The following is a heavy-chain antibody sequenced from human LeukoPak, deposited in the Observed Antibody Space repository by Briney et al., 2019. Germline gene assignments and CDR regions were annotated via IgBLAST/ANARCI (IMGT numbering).Heavy chain of an antibody. CDR2: INSDGSST. V-gene: IGHV3-74*01. CDR3: ARRIAAAAAPYYFDY. D-gene: IGHD6-13*01. CDR1: GFTFSSYW. J-gene: IGHJ4*02. Sequence: GGSLRLSCAASGFTFSSYWMHWVRQAPGKGLLWVSRINSDGSSTSYADSVKGRFTISRGNAKNTLYLQMNSLRAEGTAVYYCARRIAAAAAPYYFDYWGQGTLVTVSS.